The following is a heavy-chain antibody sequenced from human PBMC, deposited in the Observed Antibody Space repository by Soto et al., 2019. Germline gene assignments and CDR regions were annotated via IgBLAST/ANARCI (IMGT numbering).Heavy chain of an antibody. CDR2: IVVDSGKT. CDR3: AALRLDSSGFPY. V-gene: IGHV1-58*02. CDR1: GFTFSSSA. J-gene: IGHJ4*02. D-gene: IGHD3-22*01. Sequence: SVKVSCKAPGFTFSSSAMQWVRQARGQRLEWIGWIVVDSGKTNYSQNFQGRVTITRDMSTGTTYMELSSLRSEDTAVYFCAALRLDSSGFPYWGQGTLVTVSS.